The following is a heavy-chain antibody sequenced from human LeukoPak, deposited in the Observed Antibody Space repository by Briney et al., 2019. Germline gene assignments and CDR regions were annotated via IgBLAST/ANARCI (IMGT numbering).Heavy chain of an antibody. Sequence: GGSLKLSCAASGFTFSVSATHWVRQASGKGLEWVGRVRSRANNYATAYAASVKGRFTISRDDSKNMAYLQMNSLKIEDAAVYYCTRHSGYSSSLSFDPWGQGTLVTVSS. D-gene: IGHD6-6*01. CDR3: TRHSGYSSSLSFDP. V-gene: IGHV3-73*01. J-gene: IGHJ5*02. CDR2: VRSRANNYAT. CDR1: GFTFSVSA.